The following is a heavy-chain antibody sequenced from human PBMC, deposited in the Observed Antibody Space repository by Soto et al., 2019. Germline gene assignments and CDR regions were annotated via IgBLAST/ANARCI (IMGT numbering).Heavy chain of an antibody. D-gene: IGHD6-13*01. V-gene: IGHV3-30-3*01. CDR2: ISYDGSNK. CDR3: ARERVYSSSWVDY. Sequence: QVQLVESGGGVVQPGRSLRLSCAASGFTFSSYAMHWVRQAPGKGLEWVAVISYDGSNKYYADSVKGQFTISKDNSKNTLYLQVNSLVAEDTAVYYCARERVYSSSWVDYWGQGTLVTVSS. J-gene: IGHJ4*02. CDR1: GFTFSSYA.